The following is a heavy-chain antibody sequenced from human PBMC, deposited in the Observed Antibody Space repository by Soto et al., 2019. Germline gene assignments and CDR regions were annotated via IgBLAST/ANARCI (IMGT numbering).Heavy chain of an antibody. J-gene: IGHJ4*02. CDR3: ARGPPLYTTVVIPFDY. Sequence: QVQLQQWGAGLLKPSETLSLTCAVYGGSFSGYYWSWIRQPPGKGLEWIGEINHSGSTNYNPSLKRRVTISVDTSKNQFSLKLSSVTAADTAVYYCARGPPLYTTVVIPFDYWGQGTLVTVSS. CDR1: GGSFSGYY. D-gene: IGHD4-17*01. CDR2: INHSGST. V-gene: IGHV4-34*01.